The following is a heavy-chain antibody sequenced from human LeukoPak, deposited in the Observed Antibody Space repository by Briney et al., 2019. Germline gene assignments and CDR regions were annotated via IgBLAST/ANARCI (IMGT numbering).Heavy chain of an antibody. V-gene: IGHV3-15*01. CDR2: IKSKTDGGTT. Sequence: GGSLRLSCAASGFTFSNAWMGWVRQAPGKGLEWVGRIKSKTDGGTTDYAAPVKGRFTISRDDSKNTLYLQMNSLRAEDTAVYYCARGTSYLTPPGDWFDPWGQGTLVTVSS. CDR3: ARGTSYLTPPGDWFDP. CDR1: GFTFSNAW. J-gene: IGHJ5*02. D-gene: IGHD3-9*01.